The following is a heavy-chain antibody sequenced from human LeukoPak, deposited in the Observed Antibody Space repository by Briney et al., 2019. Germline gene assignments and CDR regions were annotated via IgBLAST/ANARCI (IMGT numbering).Heavy chain of an antibody. CDR1: GYTFTSYT. J-gene: IGHJ4*02. CDR3: ARALAYPYYFDY. CDR2: INAGNGNT. D-gene: IGHD6-6*01. Sequence: ASMKVSCTPSGYTFTSYTIHWVRQAPGQRLEWMGWINAGNGNTKYSQKFQGRVTITRDTSATTAYMELSSLTSEDTAMFYCARALAYPYYFDYWGQGTLVTVSS. V-gene: IGHV1-3*01.